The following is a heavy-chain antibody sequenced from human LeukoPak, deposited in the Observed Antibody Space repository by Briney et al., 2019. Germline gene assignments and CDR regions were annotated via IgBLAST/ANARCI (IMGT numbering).Heavy chain of an antibody. Sequence: SETLSLTCAVYGGSFSGYYWSWIRQPPGKGLEWIGEINHSGSTNYNPSLKSRVTISVDTSKNQISLKLSSVTAADTAVYYCARGRPLDPWGQGTLVTVSS. CDR2: INHSGST. J-gene: IGHJ5*02. CDR3: ARGRPLDP. V-gene: IGHV4-34*01. CDR1: GGSFSGYY.